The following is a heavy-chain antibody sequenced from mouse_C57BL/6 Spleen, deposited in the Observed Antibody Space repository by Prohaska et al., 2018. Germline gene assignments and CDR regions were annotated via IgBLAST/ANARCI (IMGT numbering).Heavy chain of an antibody. J-gene: IGHJ4*01. CDR3: VYGSSYYYAMDY. CDR1: GYTFTDYY. V-gene: IGHV1-26*01. CDR2: INPNNGGT. D-gene: IGHD1-1*01. Sequence: EVQLQQSGPDLVKPGASVKISCKASGYTFTDYYMNWVKQSHGKSLEWIGDINPNNGGTSYNQKFKGKSTVTVDKSSSTAYMELRSLTSEDSAVYYWVYGSSYYYAMDYWGQGTSVTVSS.